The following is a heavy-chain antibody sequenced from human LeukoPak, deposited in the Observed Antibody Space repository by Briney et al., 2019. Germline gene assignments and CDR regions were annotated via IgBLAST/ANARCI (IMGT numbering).Heavy chain of an antibody. D-gene: IGHD2-21*01. V-gene: IGHV3-33*01. J-gene: IGHJ6*03. CDR1: GFSFSSYG. Sequence: GRSLRLSCVASGFSFSSYGMHWVRQAPGKGLEWVALIWYDGSNKYYADSVKGRFTISRDNSKNTLYLQMNSLRAEDTAVYYRATGLGLSPGEYYYMDVWGKGTTVTVSS. CDR3: ATGLGLSPGEYYYMDV. CDR2: IWYDGSNK.